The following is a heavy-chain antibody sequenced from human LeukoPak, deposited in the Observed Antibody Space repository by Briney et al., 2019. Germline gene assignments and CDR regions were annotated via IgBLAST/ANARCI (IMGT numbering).Heavy chain of an antibody. Sequence: SGTLSLTCAVSGGSISGSNWWSWVRQPPGKGLEWIGEIYHSGSTNYNPSLKSRVTISVDKSKNQFSLKLSSVTAADTAVYYCARVGEYCSGESCFDYWGQGTLVTVSS. CDR3: ARVGEYCSGESCFDY. CDR2: IYHSGST. V-gene: IGHV4-4*02. CDR1: GGSISGSNW. J-gene: IGHJ4*02. D-gene: IGHD2-15*01.